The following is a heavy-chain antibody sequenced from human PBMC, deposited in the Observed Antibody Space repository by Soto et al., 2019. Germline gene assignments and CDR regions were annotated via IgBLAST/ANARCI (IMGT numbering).Heavy chain of an antibody. CDR2: INHSGST. J-gene: IGHJ6*02. CDR1: GGSFSGYY. D-gene: IGHD6-13*01. V-gene: IGHV4-34*01. Sequence: ETLSLTCAVYGGSFSGYYWSWIRQPPGKGLEWIGEINHSGSTNYNPSLKSRVTISVDTSKNQFSLKLSSVTAADTAVYYCARLECSSSWKYYYYYGMDVWGQGTTVTVSS. CDR3: ARLECSSSWKYYYYYGMDV.